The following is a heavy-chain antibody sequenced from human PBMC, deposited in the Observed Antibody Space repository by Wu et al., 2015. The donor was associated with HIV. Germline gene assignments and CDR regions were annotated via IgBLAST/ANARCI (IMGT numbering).Heavy chain of an antibody. V-gene: IGHV1-2*02. D-gene: IGHD1-26*01. J-gene: IGHJ1*01. CDR2: INPNSGGS. Sequence: VQLVQSGAEVKKPGASVKASCKTSGYTFTDNYIHWVRQAPGQGLEWMGWINPNSGGSKSPQKFQGRVTMTRDTSVSTVYLELTRLKFDDTAIYYCTKDYGIVGSTLPEYFQHWGQGTLVTVSS. CDR1: GYTFTDNY. CDR3: TKDYGIVGSTLPEYFQH.